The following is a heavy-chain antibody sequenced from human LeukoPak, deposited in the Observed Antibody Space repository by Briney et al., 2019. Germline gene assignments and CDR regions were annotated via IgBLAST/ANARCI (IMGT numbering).Heavy chain of an antibody. Sequence: PGGSLRLSCAASGFTFSSYAMSWVRQAPGKGLEWVANIKQDESEKYYVDSVKGRFTISRDNSKSSLYLQMNSLRAEDTAVHYCARDDRPSANSRDWFNPWGQGTLVIVSS. CDR3: ARDDRPSANSRDWFNP. CDR2: IKQDESEK. D-gene: IGHD4/OR15-4a*01. CDR1: GFTFSSYA. J-gene: IGHJ5*02. V-gene: IGHV3-7*01.